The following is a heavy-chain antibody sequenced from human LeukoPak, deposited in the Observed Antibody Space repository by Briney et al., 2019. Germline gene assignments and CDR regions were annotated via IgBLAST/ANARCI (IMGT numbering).Heavy chain of an antibody. D-gene: IGHD4-23*01. CDR2: INHSGST. CDR3: ARLRWSQGFDY. Sequence: SETLSLTCAVYGGSFSGYYRSWIRQPPGKGLEWIGEINHSGSTNYNPSLKSRVTISVDTSKNQFSLKLSSVTAADTAVYYCARLRWSQGFDYWGQGTLVTVSS. J-gene: IGHJ4*02. V-gene: IGHV4-34*01. CDR1: GGSFSGYY.